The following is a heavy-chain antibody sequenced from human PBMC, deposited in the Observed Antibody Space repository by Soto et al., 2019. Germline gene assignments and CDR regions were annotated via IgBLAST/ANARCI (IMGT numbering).Heavy chain of an antibody. J-gene: IGHJ4*01. CDR2: ISYDGTNK. Sequence: PGGSLRLSCAASGFMFSAYAMLWVRQAPGKGLEWVAAISYDGTNKYYADSIKVRFTISRDNSANTLFLQVNSLRREGTAMYYCARDPSPYTSGWYGIDFWGHGTLVTVSS. V-gene: IGHV3-30*04. CDR1: GFMFSAYA. CDR3: ARDPSPYTSGWYGIDF. D-gene: IGHD6-19*01.